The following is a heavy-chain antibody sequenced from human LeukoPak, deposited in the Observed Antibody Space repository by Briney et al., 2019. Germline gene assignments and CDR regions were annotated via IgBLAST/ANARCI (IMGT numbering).Heavy chain of an antibody. J-gene: IGHJ4*02. Sequence: KPSGTLSLTCAVSGGSISSSDWWSWVRQPPGKGLEWIGTIYYTGSTYYNPSLKSRVTISVDTSKNQFSLKLTSVTAADTAVYYCARAVGTDGYNLWVYWGQGTLVTVSS. CDR3: ARAVGTDGYNLWVY. CDR2: IYYTGST. CDR1: GGSISSSDW. V-gene: IGHV4-4*02. D-gene: IGHD5-24*01.